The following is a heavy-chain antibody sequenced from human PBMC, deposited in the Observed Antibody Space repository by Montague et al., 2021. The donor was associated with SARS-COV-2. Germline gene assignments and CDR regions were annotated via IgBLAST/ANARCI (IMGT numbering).Heavy chain of an antibody. V-gene: IGHV3-48*03. J-gene: IGHJ3*02. CDR3: APRVWELGAFDI. Sequence: SLRLSCAASGFTFSSYEMNWVRQAPGKGLEWVSYISSSGSTIYYADSVKGRFTISRDNAKNSLYLQMNSLRAEDTAVYYCAPRVWELGAFDIWGQGTMVTVSS. D-gene: IGHD1-26*01. CDR2: ISSSGSTI. CDR1: GFTFSSYE.